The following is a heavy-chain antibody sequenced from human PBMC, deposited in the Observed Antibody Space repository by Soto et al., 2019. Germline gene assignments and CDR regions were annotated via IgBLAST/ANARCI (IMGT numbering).Heavy chain of an antibody. J-gene: IGHJ5*02. CDR1: GFTFSHAW. Sequence: GGSLRLSCAASGFTFSHAWMSWVRQAPGKGLEWVGRTKSKADGETKDYGAPVRGRFTISRDDSQDILYLHMNSLRIEDTAVYYCCVIKRRDQYSTPGYWFDPWGPGTLVTVSS. CDR2: TKSKADGETK. V-gene: IGHV3-15*01. D-gene: IGHD4-4*01. CDR3: CVIKRRDQYSTPGYWFDP.